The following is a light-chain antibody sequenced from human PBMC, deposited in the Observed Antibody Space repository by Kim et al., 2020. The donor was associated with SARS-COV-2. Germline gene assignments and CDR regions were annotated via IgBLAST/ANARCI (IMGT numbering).Light chain of an antibody. V-gene: IGLV10-54*04. Sequence: QNATLTCTGNSNNVGNQGAAWLQQHQGHPPRLLSYRNNNRPSGISERFSASRSGNTASLTITGLQPEDEADYYCSAWDSSLSVWVFGGGTKVTVL. CDR2: RNN. CDR1: SNNVGNQG. CDR3: SAWDSSLSVWV. J-gene: IGLJ3*02.